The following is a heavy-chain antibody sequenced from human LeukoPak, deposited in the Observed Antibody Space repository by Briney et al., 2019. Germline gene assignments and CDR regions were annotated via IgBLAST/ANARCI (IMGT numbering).Heavy chain of an antibody. CDR2: IRYDGSNK. J-gene: IGHJ4*02. CDR1: GFTFISYG. CDR3: ARATAYSSSWYFGY. Sequence: GGSLRLSCAASGFTFISYGMYWVRQAPGKGLESVAFIRYDGSNKYYADSVKGRFTVSRDNSKNTLYLQMKSLRAEDTAVYYCARATAYSSSWYFGYWGQGTLVTVSS. V-gene: IGHV3-30*02. D-gene: IGHD6-13*01.